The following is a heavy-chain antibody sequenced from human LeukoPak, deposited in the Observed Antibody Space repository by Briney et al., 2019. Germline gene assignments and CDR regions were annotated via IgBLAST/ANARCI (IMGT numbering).Heavy chain of an antibody. V-gene: IGHV1-69*04. J-gene: IGHJ4*02. CDR3: ARTDSGSFRSFDY. D-gene: IGHD1-26*01. Sequence: SVKVSCKASGGTFSSYAISWVRQALGQGLEWMGRIIPILGIANYAQKFQGRVTITADKSTSTAYMELSSLRSEDTAVYYCARTDSGSFRSFDYWGQGTLVTVSS. CDR2: IIPILGIA. CDR1: GGTFSSYA.